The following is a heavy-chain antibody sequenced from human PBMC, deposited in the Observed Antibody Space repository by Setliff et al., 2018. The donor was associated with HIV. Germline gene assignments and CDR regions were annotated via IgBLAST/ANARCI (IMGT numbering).Heavy chain of an antibody. D-gene: IGHD5-18*01. CDR2: MYYSGST. Sequence: PSETLSLTCTVSGGSISSSSYYWGWVRQPPGKGLEWIGSMYYSGSTYYTPSLKSRIIISLDTSKNQFSLRMRSVTAADTAVYYCARVFVDTAVLRVLEYYFDSWGRGTLVTVSS. CDR1: GGSISSSSYY. CDR3: ARVFVDTAVLRVLEYYFDS. V-gene: IGHV4-39*07. J-gene: IGHJ4*02.